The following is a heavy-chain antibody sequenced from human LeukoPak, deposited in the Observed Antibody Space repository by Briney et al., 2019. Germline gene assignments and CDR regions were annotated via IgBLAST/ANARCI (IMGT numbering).Heavy chain of an antibody. CDR1: GFTFNSYA. CDR3: AKEDLRAYACDI. Sequence: GGSLRLSCVASGFTFNSYAMSWVRQAPGKGLEWVSGISGSGGSTYYADSVKGRFTISRDNSKNTLYLQMNSLRAEDTAEYYCAKEDLRAYACDIWGQGTMVTVSS. V-gene: IGHV3-23*01. CDR2: ISGSGGST. J-gene: IGHJ3*02.